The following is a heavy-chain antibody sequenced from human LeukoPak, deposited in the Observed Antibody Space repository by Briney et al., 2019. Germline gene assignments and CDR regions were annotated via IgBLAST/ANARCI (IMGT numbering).Heavy chain of an antibody. Sequence: GGSLRLSCAASRFSFSTYEMNWVRQAPGKGLELVSYISSSASTIYYADSVKGRFTISRDSAKSSLYLQMNSLRAEDTAVYYCARRNYYYGMDVWGQGTTVTVSS. V-gene: IGHV3-48*03. CDR3: ARRNYYYGMDV. J-gene: IGHJ6*02. CDR1: RFSFSTYE. CDR2: ISSSASTI.